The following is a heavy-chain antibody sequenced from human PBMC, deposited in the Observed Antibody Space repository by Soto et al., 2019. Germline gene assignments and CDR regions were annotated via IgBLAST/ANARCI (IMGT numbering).Heavy chain of an antibody. D-gene: IGHD6-13*01. Sequence: GSLRLSCTVSGGSISSYYWSWIRQPPGKGLEWIGYIYYSGSTNYNPSLKSRVTISVDTSKNQFSLKLSSVTAADTAVYYCARHAGSSWYARFDPWGQGTLVTVSS. CDR3: ARHAGSSWYARFDP. CDR2: IYYSGST. CDR1: GGSISSYY. J-gene: IGHJ5*02. V-gene: IGHV4-59*08.